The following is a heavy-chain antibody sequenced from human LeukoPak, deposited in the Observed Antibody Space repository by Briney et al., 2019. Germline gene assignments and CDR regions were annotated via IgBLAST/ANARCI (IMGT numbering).Heavy chain of an antibody. Sequence: GGSLRLSCAASGFTFSNYAMHWVRQAPGKGLEWVTVISYDGSNKYYADSVKGRFTISRDNSKNTLYLQMNSLRAEDTAVYYCARTPSSNWYYFDYWGQGTLVTVSS. J-gene: IGHJ4*02. CDR3: ARTPSSNWYYFDY. V-gene: IGHV3-30-3*01. CDR2: ISYDGSNK. D-gene: IGHD6-13*01. CDR1: GFTFSNYA.